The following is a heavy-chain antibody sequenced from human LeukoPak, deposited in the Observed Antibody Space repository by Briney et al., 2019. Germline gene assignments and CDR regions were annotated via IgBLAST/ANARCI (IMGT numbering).Heavy chain of an antibody. Sequence: PGGSLGLSCVASEFTFSSHAMNWVRQAPGKGLEWVSSISGGGESTYYADSVKGRFTASRDNSKNTLYLQINSLRGEDTAVYYCAKGKYSSGGVPDYWGQGTLVTVSS. CDR2: ISGGGEST. CDR1: EFTFSSHA. CDR3: AKGKYSSGGVPDY. D-gene: IGHD6-19*01. J-gene: IGHJ4*02. V-gene: IGHV3-23*01.